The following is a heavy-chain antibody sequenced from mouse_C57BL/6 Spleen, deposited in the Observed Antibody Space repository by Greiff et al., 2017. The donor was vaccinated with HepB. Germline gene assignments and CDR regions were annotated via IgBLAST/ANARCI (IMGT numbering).Heavy chain of an antibody. CDR1: GFTFTDYY. D-gene: IGHD1-1*01. V-gene: IGHV7-3*01. CDR2: IRNKANGYTT. CDR3: ARSQFIGAMDY. J-gene: IGHJ4*01. Sequence: EVKLVESGGGLVQPGGSLSLSCAASGFTFTDYYMSWVRQPPGKALEWLGFIRNKANGYTTEYSASVKGRFTISRDNSQSILYLQMNALRAEDSATYYCARSQFIGAMDYWGQGTSVTVSS.